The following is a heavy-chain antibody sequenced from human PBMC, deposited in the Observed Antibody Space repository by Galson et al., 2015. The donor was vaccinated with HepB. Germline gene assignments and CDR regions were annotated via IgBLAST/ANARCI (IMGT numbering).Heavy chain of an antibody. J-gene: IGHJ4*02. D-gene: IGHD5-12*01. CDR3: ARSLSGYDSGDL. CDR1: GGSISSYH. V-gene: IGHV4-59*01. CDR2: FYDSGSS. Sequence: ETLSLTCTVSGGSISSYHWSWIRQPPGKGLGWIGYFYDSGSSNWNPSLKSRVTMSVDTSKNQLSLRLSSATAADTAVYYCARSLSGYDSGDLWGQGTLVTVSS.